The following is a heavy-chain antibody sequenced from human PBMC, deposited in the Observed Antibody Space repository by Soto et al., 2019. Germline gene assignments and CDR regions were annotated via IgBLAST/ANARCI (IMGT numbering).Heavy chain of an antibody. CDR3: ARHEKGRPIDY. J-gene: IGHJ4*02. V-gene: IGHV4-39*01. CDR1: GGSISSSSYY. D-gene: IGHD2-15*01. Sequence: PSETLSLTCTVSGGSISSSSYYWGWIRQPPGKVLEWIVSIYYSGSTYYNPSLKSRVTISLDTSNNQFSLKLSSVTSADTAVYYCARHEKGRPIDYWGQGTLVTVSS. CDR2: IYYSGST.